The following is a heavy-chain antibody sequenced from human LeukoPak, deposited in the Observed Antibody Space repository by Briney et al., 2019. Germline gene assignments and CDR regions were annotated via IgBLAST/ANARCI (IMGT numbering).Heavy chain of an antibody. CDR3: AKDPHQLLLEGVYYFDY. CDR1: GFTFSSYG. D-gene: IGHD2-2*01. CDR2: IRYDGSNK. Sequence: TGGSLRLSCAASGFTFSSYGMHWVRQAPGKGLEWVAFIRYDGSNKYYADSVKGRFTISRDNSKNTLYLQMNSLRAEDTAVYYRAKDPHQLLLEGVYYFDYWGQGTLVTVSS. V-gene: IGHV3-30*02. J-gene: IGHJ4*02.